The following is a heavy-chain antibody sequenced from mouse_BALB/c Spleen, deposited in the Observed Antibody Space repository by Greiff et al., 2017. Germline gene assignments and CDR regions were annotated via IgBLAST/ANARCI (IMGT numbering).Heavy chain of an antibody. Sequence: EVQLQQSGPELVKPGASVKMSCKASGYTFTSYVMHWVKQKPGQGLEWIGYINPYNDGTKYNEKFKGKATLTSDKSSSTAYMELSSLTSEDSAVYYCARGPFYGSSYGWYFDVWGAGTTVTVSS. CDR3: ARGPFYGSSYGWYFDV. V-gene: IGHV1-14*01. D-gene: IGHD1-1*01. CDR1: GYTFTSYV. J-gene: IGHJ1*01. CDR2: INPYNDGT.